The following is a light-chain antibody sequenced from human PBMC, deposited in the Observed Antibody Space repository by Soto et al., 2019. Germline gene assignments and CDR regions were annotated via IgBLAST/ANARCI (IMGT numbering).Light chain of an antibody. CDR3: QQYGSSPRT. V-gene: IGKV3-20*01. J-gene: IGKJ1*01. Sequence: FTQSTSTLSLSPGGRATLSCRASQSVSSSYLAWYQQKPGQAPRLLIYGASSRATGIPDRFSGSGSGTDFTLTISRLEPEDFAVYYCQQYGSSPRTFGQGTKVDIK. CDR1: QSVSSSY. CDR2: GAS.